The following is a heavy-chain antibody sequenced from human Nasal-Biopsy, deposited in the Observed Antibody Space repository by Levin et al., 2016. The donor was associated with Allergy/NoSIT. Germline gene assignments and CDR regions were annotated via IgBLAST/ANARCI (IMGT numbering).Heavy chain of an antibody. CDR3: AREAYCSGGSCYSGYPSDP. CDR2: IDCSDSYT. J-gene: IGHJ5*02. Sequence: GGSLRLSCKGDGYSFTSYWISWVRQMPGKGLEWMGKIDCSDSYTNYSPSFRGHVTISVDESISTAYLQWSSLKASDTAMYYCAREAYCSGGSCYSGYPSDPWGQGTLVTVSS. CDR1: GYSFTSYW. V-gene: IGHV5-10-1*01. D-gene: IGHD2-15*01.